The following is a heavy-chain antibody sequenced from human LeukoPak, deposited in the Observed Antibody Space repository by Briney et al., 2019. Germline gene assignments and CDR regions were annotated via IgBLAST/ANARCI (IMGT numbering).Heavy chain of an antibody. CDR1: GFTFSSYA. CDR2: ISGSGGST. CDR3: AKAPTMSTVSY. J-gene: IGHJ4*02. V-gene: IGHV3-23*01. D-gene: IGHD4-17*01. Sequence: GGSLRLSCAGSGFTFSSYAMSWVRQAPGKGLEWVSAISGSGGSTYYADSVKGRFTISRDNSKNTLYLQMNSLRAEDTAVYYCAKAPTMSTVSYWGQGTLVTVSS.